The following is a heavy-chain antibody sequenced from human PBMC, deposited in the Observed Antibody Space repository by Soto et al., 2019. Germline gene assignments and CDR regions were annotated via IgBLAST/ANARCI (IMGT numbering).Heavy chain of an antibody. CDR1: GGTFSSYA. J-gene: IGHJ6*02. V-gene: IGHV1-69*13. D-gene: IGHD6-19*01. CDR3: ARLDSSGWYYYYGMDV. Sequence: ASVKVSCKASGGTFSSYAISWVRQAPGQGLEWMGGIIPIFGTANYAQKFQGRVTITADESTSTAYMELSSLRSEDTAVYYCARLDSSGWYYYYGMDVWGQGTTVTVSS. CDR2: IIPIFGTA.